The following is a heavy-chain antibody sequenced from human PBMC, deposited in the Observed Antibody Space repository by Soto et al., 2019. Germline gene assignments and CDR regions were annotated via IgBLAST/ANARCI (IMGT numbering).Heavy chain of an antibody. CDR2: IHRDGLT. Sequence: QVHLQESGPGLVKPSETLSLTCAISGGSTSSSDWWTWVRQPPGEGLEWIGEIHRDGLTNYNSSLKSRLTISLDQSRNQFSLSLTSVTAADAAVYFCAGRPEIHPRWGQGILVPVSS. J-gene: IGHJ4*02. CDR1: GGSTSSSDW. V-gene: IGHV4-4*02. D-gene: IGHD1-26*01. CDR3: AGRPEIHPR.